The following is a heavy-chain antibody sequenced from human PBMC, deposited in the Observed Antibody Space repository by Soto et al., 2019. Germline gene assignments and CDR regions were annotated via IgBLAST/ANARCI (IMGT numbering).Heavy chain of an antibody. Sequence: GGSLRLSCAASGFTFSSYAMHWVRQAPGKGLEWVAVTSYDGSNKYYADSVKGRFTISRDNSKNTLYLQMNSLRAEDTAVYYCAGSITMVRGVINYYYYGMDVWGQGTTVTVSS. CDR1: GFTFSSYA. J-gene: IGHJ6*02. V-gene: IGHV3-30-3*01. D-gene: IGHD3-10*01. CDR3: AGSITMVRGVINYYYYGMDV. CDR2: TSYDGSNK.